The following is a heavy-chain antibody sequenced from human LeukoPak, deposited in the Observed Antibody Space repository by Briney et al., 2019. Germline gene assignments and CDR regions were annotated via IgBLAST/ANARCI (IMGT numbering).Heavy chain of an antibody. D-gene: IGHD1-7*01. J-gene: IGHJ4*02. CDR2: INPNSGGT. V-gene: IGHV1-2*02. Sequence: ASVKVSCKASGYTFTGYYMHWVRQAPGQGLEWMGWINPNSGGTNYAQKFQGRVTMTRDTSISTAYMKLSRLRSDDTAVYYCAREEVTGTIYAGPFDYWGQGTLVTVSS. CDR3: AREEVTGTIYAGPFDY. CDR1: GYTFTGYY.